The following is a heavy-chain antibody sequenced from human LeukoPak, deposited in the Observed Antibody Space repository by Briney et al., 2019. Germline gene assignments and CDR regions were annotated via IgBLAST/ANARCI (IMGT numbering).Heavy chain of an antibody. J-gene: IGHJ4*02. D-gene: IGHD2-2*01. CDR1: GFTFSSYA. Sequence: PGRSLRLSCAASGFTFSSYAMHWGRQAPGKGLEWVAVISSDGNNKYYADSVKGRFTISRDNSKNTLYLQMNSLRAEDTAVYYCARDEYLWVVIQLGLFDYWGQGTLVTVSS. CDR3: ARDEYLWVVIQLGLFDY. CDR2: ISSDGNNK. V-gene: IGHV3-30-3*01.